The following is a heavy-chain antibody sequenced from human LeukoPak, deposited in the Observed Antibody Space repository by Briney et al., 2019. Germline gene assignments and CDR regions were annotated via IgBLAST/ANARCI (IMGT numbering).Heavy chain of an antibody. D-gene: IGHD5-18*01. CDR1: GFTFSNYW. CDR3: ARGIQIDY. CDR2: INQDGGAK. Sequence: GGSLRLSCAASGFTFSNYWMSWVRQTPGKGLEWVANINQDGGAKYYVDSVRGRFTISRDNARNSLYMEMNSLRVEDTAVYYCARGIQIDYWGQRTLVTVSS. V-gene: IGHV3-7*04. J-gene: IGHJ4*02.